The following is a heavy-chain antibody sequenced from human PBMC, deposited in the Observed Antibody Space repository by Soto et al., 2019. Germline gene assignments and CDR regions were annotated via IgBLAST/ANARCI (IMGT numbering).Heavy chain of an antibody. V-gene: IGHV3-48*03. Sequence: EVQLVESGGGLVQPGGSLRLSCAASGFTFSSYEMNWVRQAPGKGLEWVSYISSSGSTIYYADSVKGRFTISRDNAKNSLYLQMNSLRAEDTAVYYCARPSADGNYGGWFDPWGQGTLVTVSS. CDR2: ISSSGSTI. D-gene: IGHD1-7*01. J-gene: IGHJ5*02. CDR1: GFTFSSYE. CDR3: ARPSADGNYGGWFDP.